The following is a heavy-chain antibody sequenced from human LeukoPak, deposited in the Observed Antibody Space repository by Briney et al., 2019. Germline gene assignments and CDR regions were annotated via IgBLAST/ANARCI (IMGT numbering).Heavy chain of an antibody. CDR3: AKEYDIFTGYQIDY. V-gene: IGHV3-23*01. CDR1: GFTFSSYW. J-gene: IGHJ4*02. D-gene: IGHD3-9*01. CDR2: ISGSGGST. Sequence: GGSLRLSCAASGFTFSSYWMSWVRQAPGKGLEWVSAISGSGGSTYYADSVKGRFTISRDNSKNTLYLQMNSLRAEDTAVYYCAKEYDIFTGYQIDYWGQGTLVTVSS.